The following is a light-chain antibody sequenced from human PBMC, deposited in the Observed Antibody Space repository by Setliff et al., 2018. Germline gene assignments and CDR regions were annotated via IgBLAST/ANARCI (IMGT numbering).Light chain of an antibody. V-gene: IGLV2-14*03. J-gene: IGLJ2*01. Sequence: QSALTQPAAVSGSPGQSITISCAGTNSDVGGYNYVSWYQQHPGKAPKLMIYEVGKRPSGVSDRFSGSKSGNTASLTISGLQAEDEADYYCLSYTSKTTHALFGGGTKVTVL. CDR1: NSDVGGYNY. CDR3: LSYTSKTTHAL. CDR2: EVG.